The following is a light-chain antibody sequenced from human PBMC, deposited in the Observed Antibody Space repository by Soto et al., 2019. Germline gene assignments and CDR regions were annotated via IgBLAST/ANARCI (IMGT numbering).Light chain of an antibody. Sequence: DIQMTQSPSTLSASVGDRVTITCRASQSISSWLDWYQQKPGKAPKLLIYKASSLESGVPSRFSGSGSGTEFTLTSSSLQPDYFATYYCQQYNSYVTFGPGTKVEIK. CDR3: QQYNSYVT. V-gene: IGKV1-5*03. J-gene: IGKJ3*01. CDR2: KAS. CDR1: QSISSW.